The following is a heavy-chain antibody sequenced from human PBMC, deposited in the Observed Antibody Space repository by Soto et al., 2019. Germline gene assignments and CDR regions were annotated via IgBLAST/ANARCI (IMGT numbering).Heavy chain of an antibody. CDR1: GFTFSNYW. V-gene: IGHV3-74*01. Sequence: EVKLVESGGGLVQPGESLRLSCAASGFTFSNYWMHWVRQAPGKGLVWVSRISNDGSTTAYADSVKGRFTISRDNAKNTLYLQMNSLGVEDTAVYYCGSVRGGGHWGQGTLVAVSS. D-gene: IGHD3-10*01. J-gene: IGHJ4*02. CDR2: ISNDGSTT. CDR3: GSVRGGGH.